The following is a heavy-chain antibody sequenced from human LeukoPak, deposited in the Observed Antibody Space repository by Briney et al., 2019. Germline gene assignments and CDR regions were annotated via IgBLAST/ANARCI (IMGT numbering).Heavy chain of an antibody. Sequence: PSETLSLTCTVSGGSISSSSYYWGWIRQPPGKGLEWIGSIYYSGSTYYNPSLKSRVTISVDTSKNQFSLKLSSVTAADTAVYYCARTDTAMVYSFWFDPWGQGTLVTVSS. CDR1: GGSISSSSYY. D-gene: IGHD5-18*01. J-gene: IGHJ5*02. CDR3: ARTDTAMVYSFWFDP. V-gene: IGHV4-39*01. CDR2: IYYSGST.